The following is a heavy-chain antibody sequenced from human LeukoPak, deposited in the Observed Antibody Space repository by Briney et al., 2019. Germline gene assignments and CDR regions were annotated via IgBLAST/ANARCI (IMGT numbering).Heavy chain of an antibody. J-gene: IGHJ4*02. CDR2: ISSSGSII. CDR3: ARTMWGFDY. Sequence: GGSLRLPCAASGFTFSRYWMHWVRQAPGKALEWVSYISSSGSIIYYADSVKGRFTISRDNAKNSLFLQMNSLRVEDTAVYYCARTMWGFDYWGQGTLVTVSS. V-gene: IGHV3-48*03. D-gene: IGHD7-27*01. CDR1: GFTFSRYW.